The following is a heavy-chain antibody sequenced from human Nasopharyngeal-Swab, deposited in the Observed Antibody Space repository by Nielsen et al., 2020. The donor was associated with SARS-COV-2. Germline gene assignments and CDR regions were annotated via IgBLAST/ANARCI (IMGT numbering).Heavy chain of an antibody. J-gene: IGHJ4*02. CDR3: ARAVAGGGDDS. CDR2: FYSNGNT. D-gene: IGHD2-21*01. CDR1: GGSISSGDYY. Sequence: LRLSCTVSGGSISSGDYYWSWIRQPAGKGLEWIGRFYSNGNTNYNPSLKSRVTISRDTSKNQFSLQLSSVTAADTAVYYCARAVAGGGDDSWGRGTLVTVSS. V-gene: IGHV4-61*02.